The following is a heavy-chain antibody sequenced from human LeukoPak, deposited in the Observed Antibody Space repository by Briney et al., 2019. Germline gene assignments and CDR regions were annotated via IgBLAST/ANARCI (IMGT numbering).Heavy chain of an antibody. CDR3: HDGSSFDY. V-gene: IGHV3-21*01. CDR2: ISSSSSYI. D-gene: IGHD1-26*01. CDR1: GFTFSKYW. J-gene: IGHJ4*02. Sequence: PGGSLRLSCAASGFTFSKYWMHWVRQAPGKGLEWVSSISSSSSYIYYADSVKGRFTISRDNAKNSLYLQMNSLRAEDTAVYYCHDGSSFDYWGQGTLVTVSS.